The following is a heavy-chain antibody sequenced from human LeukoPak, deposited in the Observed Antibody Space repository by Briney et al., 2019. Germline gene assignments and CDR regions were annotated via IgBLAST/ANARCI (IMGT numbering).Heavy chain of an antibody. Sequence: SETLSLTCTVSGGSISSYYWSWIRQPPGKGLEWIGYIYYSGSTNYNPSLKSRVTISVDTSKNQFSLKLSSVTAADTAVYCCARVDTMVRGVIYYYYGMDVWGQGTTVTVSS. CDR1: GGSISSYY. CDR3: ARVDTMVRGVIYYYYGMDV. CDR2: IYYSGST. D-gene: IGHD3-10*01. V-gene: IGHV4-59*01. J-gene: IGHJ6*02.